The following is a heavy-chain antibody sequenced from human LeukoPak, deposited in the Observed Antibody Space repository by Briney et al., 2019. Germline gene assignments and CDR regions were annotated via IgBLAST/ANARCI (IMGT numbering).Heavy chain of an antibody. CDR2: IYYSGST. CDR1: GGSISSGDYY. D-gene: IGHD4-11*01. Sequence: SETLSLTCTVSGGSISSGDYYWSWIRQPPGKGLEWIGYIYYSGSTYYNPSLKSRVTISVDTSKNQFSLKLSSVTAADTAVYYCARGPDYPYAFDIWGQGTMVTVSS. V-gene: IGHV4-30-4*08. J-gene: IGHJ3*02. CDR3: ARGPDYPYAFDI.